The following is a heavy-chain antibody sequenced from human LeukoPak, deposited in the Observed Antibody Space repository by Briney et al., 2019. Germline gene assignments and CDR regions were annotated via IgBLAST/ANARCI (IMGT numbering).Heavy chain of an antibody. Sequence: SETLSLTGTVSGASISSYYWSWIRQPAGKGLEWIGRIYTSGGTNYNPSLKSRVTMSVDTSNHHFSLKLSSVTAADTAVYYCATTMVRVVIIRDYWGQGTLVGVSS. J-gene: IGHJ4*02. V-gene: IGHV4-4*07. CDR3: ATTMVRVVIIRDY. D-gene: IGHD3-10*01. CDR2: IYTSGGT. CDR1: GASISSYY.